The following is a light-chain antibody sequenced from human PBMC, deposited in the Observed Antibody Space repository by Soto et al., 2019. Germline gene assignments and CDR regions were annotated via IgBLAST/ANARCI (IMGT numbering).Light chain of an antibody. CDR2: DAS. V-gene: IGKV3-11*01. J-gene: IGKJ5*01. CDR3: QQRSNWPIT. CDR1: QSVSSY. Sequence: EILFTQSPATLSLSPGERATLSCRASQSVSSYLAWYQQKPGQPPRLLIYDASNRDTGIPARFSGSGSGTDFTLAISRLEPEDFAVYYCQQRSNWPITFGQGTRLEIK.